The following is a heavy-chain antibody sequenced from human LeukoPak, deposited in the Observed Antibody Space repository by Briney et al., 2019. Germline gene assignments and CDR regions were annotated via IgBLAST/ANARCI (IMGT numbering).Heavy chain of an antibody. D-gene: IGHD3-3*01. Sequence: PSETLSLTCAVYGGSFSGYYWSWIRQPPGKGLEWIGEINHSGSTNYNPSLKSRVTISVDTSKNQFSLKLSSVTAADMAVYYCARGQRWAEPFWSGYLYFDYWGQGTLVTVSS. V-gene: IGHV4-34*01. J-gene: IGHJ4*02. CDR2: INHSGST. CDR3: ARGQRWAEPFWSGYLYFDY. CDR1: GGSFSGYY.